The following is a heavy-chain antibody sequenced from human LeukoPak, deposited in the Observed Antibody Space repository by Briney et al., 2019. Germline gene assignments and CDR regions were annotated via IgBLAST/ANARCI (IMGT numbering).Heavy chain of an antibody. D-gene: IGHD4-23*01. CDR3: ARLTTVLTFFDY. CDR2: IYPGDSDT. V-gene: IGHV5-51*01. J-gene: IGHJ4*02. CDR1: GYRFTSYW. Sequence: GESLKISCQGSGYRFTSYWIGWVRQMPGKGLEWMGIIYPGDSDTRYSPSFQGQVTISADKSISTAYLQWSSLKAPDTAMYYCARLTTVLTFFDYWGQGTLVTVSS.